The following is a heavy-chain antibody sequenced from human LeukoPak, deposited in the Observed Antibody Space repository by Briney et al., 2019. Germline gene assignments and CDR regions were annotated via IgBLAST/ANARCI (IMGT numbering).Heavy chain of an antibody. D-gene: IGHD5-18*01. CDR1: GFTFSSYE. Sequence: PGGSLRLSCAASGFTFSSYEMNWVRQAPGKGLEWVSYIGTSGSTIYDADSVKGRFTISRDNAKNSLYLQMNSLRAEDTAVYYCARGLEDTGMVDYFYYYYMDVWGKGTTVTISS. CDR3: ARGLEDTGMVDYFYYYYMDV. V-gene: IGHV3-48*03. J-gene: IGHJ6*03. CDR2: IGTSGSTI.